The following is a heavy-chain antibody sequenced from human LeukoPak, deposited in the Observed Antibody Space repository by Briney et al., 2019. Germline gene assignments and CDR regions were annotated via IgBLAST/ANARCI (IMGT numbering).Heavy chain of an antibody. CDR1: GLTFSRYA. CDR3: ARGRYDFWSGYLKSHTTFDY. Sequence: GGSLRLSCAASGLTFSRYAMHWVRQAPGKGLEWVAFIRYDGSNKYYADSVKGRFTISRDNSKNTLYLQMNSLRPADTAVYYCARGRYDFWSGYLKSHTTFDYWGQGTLVTVSS. D-gene: IGHD3-3*01. V-gene: IGHV3-30*02. CDR2: IRYDGSNK. J-gene: IGHJ4*02.